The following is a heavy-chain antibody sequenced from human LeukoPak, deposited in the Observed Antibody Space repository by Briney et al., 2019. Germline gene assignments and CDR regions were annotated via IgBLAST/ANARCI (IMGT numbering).Heavy chain of an antibody. V-gene: IGHV1-3*01. J-gene: IGHJ5*02. Sequence: GASVKVSCKASGYTFTSYAMHWVRQAPGQRLEWMGWINAGNGNTKYSQKFQGRVTITRDTSASTAYMELSSLRSEDTAVYYCARGSVIVVVPVAMKVGIDPWGQGTLVTVSS. CDR2: INAGNGNT. CDR3: ARGSVIVVVPVAMKVGIDP. CDR1: GYTFTSYA. D-gene: IGHD2-2*01.